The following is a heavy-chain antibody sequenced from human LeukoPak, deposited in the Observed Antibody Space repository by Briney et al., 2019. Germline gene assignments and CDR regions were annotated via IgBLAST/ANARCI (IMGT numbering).Heavy chain of an antibody. D-gene: IGHD3-9*01. CDR2: ISSSGSTI. Sequence: GGSLRLSCAASGFTFSDYYMSWIRQAPGKGLEWVSYISSSGSTIYYADSVKGRFTISRDNAKNSLYLQMNSLRAEDVALYYCAKGATHILRYFDWLLPEFDYWGQGTLVTVSS. J-gene: IGHJ4*02. CDR1: GFTFSDYY. V-gene: IGHV3-11*01. CDR3: AKGATHILRYFDWLLPEFDY.